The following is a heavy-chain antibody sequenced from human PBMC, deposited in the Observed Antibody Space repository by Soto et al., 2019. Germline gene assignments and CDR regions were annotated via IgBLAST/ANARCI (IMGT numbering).Heavy chain of an antibody. Sequence: GGSLRLSCAASGVSGFTFSKYAMSWVRQAPGKGLEWVSYISGSGSYTNYADSVKGRFTISRDNAKNSLYLQMNSLRAEDTALYYCAKDKAGTVTTGAFDIWGQGTMVTVSS. CDR2: ISGSGSYT. J-gene: IGHJ3*02. CDR1: GVSGFTFSKYA. V-gene: IGHV3-11*05. CDR3: AKDKAGTVTTGAFDI. D-gene: IGHD4-17*01.